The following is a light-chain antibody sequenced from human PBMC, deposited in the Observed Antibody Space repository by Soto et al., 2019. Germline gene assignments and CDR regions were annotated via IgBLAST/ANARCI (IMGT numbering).Light chain of an antibody. Sequence: EIVLTQSPGTLSLSPGERATLSCRASQSVSSGYLGWYQQKPGQAPRLLVYGASSRATGIPDRFSGSGSGTDFSLTISRLEPEDFAVYYCQHYSFSSYTFGQGTKLEIK. J-gene: IGKJ2*01. CDR1: QSVSSGY. CDR2: GAS. V-gene: IGKV3-20*01. CDR3: QHYSFSSYT.